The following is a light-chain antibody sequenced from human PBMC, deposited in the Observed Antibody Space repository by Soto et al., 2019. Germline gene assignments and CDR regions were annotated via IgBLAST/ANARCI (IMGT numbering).Light chain of an antibody. J-gene: IGKJ2*01. Sequence: EIVLTQSPGTLSLSPGERATLSCRASQSVSSSYLAWYQQKPGQAPRLLTYGASSRATGIPDRFSGSGSGTDFTLTISRLEPEDFAVYYCQQYGSSPPATFGQGTNLEIK. CDR1: QSVSSSY. CDR2: GAS. CDR3: QQYGSSPPAT. V-gene: IGKV3-20*01.